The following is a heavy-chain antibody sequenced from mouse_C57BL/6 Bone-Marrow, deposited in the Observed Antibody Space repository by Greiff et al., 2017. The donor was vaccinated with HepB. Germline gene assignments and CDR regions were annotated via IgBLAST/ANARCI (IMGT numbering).Heavy chain of an antibody. V-gene: IGHV5-6*02. Sequence: EVKLMESGGDLVKPGGSLKLSCAASGFTFSSYGMSWVRQTPDKRLEWVATISSGGSYTYYPDSVKGRFTISRDNAKNTLYLQMSSLKSEDTDMYYCARRRQLRMDYWGQGTSVTVSS. CDR3: ARRRQLRMDY. D-gene: IGHD3-2*02. J-gene: IGHJ4*01. CDR1: GFTFSSYG. CDR2: ISSGGSYT.